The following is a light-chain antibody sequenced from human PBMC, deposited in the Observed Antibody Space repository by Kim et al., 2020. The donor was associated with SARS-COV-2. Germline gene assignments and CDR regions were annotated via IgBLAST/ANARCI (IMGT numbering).Light chain of an antibody. V-gene: IGKV2-30*01. CDR1: QSLVYSDRNTY. J-gene: IGKJ2*01. CDR2: KVS. CDR3: MQGTRSPPNT. Sequence: DIVTTQSPLSLPVTLGQPASISCRSSQSLVYSDRNTYLSWFQHRPGQSPRRLIYKVSNRDSGVPDRFSGSGSGTDFTLKITRVEAEDVGIYYCMQGTRSPPNTFGQGTKLEI.